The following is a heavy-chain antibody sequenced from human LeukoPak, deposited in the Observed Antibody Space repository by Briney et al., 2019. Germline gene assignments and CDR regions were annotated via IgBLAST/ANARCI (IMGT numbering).Heavy chain of an antibody. J-gene: IGHJ5*02. V-gene: IGHV1-2*02. CDR2: INPNTGGT. CDR1: GYSFTAYY. CDR3: TRGTPWFDP. Sequence: ASVKVSCRASGYSFTAYYIYWIRHSPAEGFEWMGWINPNTGGTNYAGKFHGRVIMTRDTSIDTAYMELSSMTSDDTAVYYCTRGTPWFDPWGQGTLVTVSS. D-gene: IGHD4-23*01.